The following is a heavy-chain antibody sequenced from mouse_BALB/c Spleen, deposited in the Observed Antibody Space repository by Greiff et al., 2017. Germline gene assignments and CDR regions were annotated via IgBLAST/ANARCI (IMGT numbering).Heavy chain of an antibody. Sequence: EVQLQQSGAELVKPGASVKLSCTASGFNIKDTYMHWVKQRPEQGLEWIGRIDPANGNTKYDPKFQGKATITADTSSNTAYLQLSSLTSEDTAVYYCAIVFSLRFDDWGQGTTLTVSS. CDR3: AIVFSLRFDD. CDR2: IDPANGNT. D-gene: IGHD1-1*01. V-gene: IGHV14-3*02. CDR1: GFNIKDTY. J-gene: IGHJ2*01.